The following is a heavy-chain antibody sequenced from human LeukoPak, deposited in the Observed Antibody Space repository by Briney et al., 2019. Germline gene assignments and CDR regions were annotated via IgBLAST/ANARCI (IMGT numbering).Heavy chain of an antibody. D-gene: IGHD6-19*01. CDR2: IYYSGST. CDR1: GGSISSSSYY. V-gene: IGHV4-39*07. J-gene: IGHJ5*02. Sequence: SETLSLTCTVSGGSISSSSYYWGWIRQPPGKGLEWIGSIYYSGSTYYNPSLKSRVTISVDTSKNQFSLKLSSVTAADTAVYYCARGLGVADNWFDPWGQGTLVTVSS. CDR3: ARGLGVADNWFDP.